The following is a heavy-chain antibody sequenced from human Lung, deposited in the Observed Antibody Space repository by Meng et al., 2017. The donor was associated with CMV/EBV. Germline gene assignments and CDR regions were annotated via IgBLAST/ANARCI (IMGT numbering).Heavy chain of an antibody. J-gene: IGHJ4*02. CDR3: AKDQWVMVYANSYDY. V-gene: IGHV3-30*02. CDR1: GFPFGNYG. D-gene: IGHD2-8*01. Sequence: GGSLRLSXAASGFPFGNYGMHWVRQAPGKGLEWVAFIPYDGSNQDYADSVKGRFTISRDNSNNTVYLQMNSLRAEDTAVYYCAKDQWVMVYANSYDYWGQGTLVTVSS. CDR2: IPYDGSNQ.